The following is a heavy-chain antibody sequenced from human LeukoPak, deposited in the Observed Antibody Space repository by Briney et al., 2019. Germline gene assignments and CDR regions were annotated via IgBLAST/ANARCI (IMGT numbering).Heavy chain of an antibody. CDR3: GRRSVRGVIRY. Sequence: RSETLSLTCAVYGGSFSGYYWSWIRQPPGKGLEWIGEIYHSGSTNYNPSLKSRVTISVDTSKNQFSLKLSSETAADTAVYYCGRRSVRGVIRYWGQGTLVTVSS. J-gene: IGHJ4*02. D-gene: IGHD3-10*01. CDR2: IYHSGST. V-gene: IGHV4-34*01. CDR1: GGSFSGYY.